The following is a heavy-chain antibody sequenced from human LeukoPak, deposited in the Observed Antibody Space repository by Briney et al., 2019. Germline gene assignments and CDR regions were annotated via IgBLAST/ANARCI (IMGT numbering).Heavy chain of an antibody. CDR3: AINRIRYGDFPDFGVDY. V-gene: IGHV1-24*01. Sequence: ASVKVSCKVSGYTLTELSMHWVRQAPGKGLEWMGGFDPEDGETIYAQKFQGRVTMTEDTSTDTAYMELSSLRSEDTAVYYCAINRIRYGDFPDFGVDYWGQGTLVTVSS. CDR2: FDPEDGET. CDR1: GYTLTELS. J-gene: IGHJ4*02. D-gene: IGHD4-17*01.